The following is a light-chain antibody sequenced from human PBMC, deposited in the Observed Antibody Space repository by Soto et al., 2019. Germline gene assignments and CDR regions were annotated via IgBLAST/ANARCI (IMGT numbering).Light chain of an antibody. CDR3: NSYAGSNLSI. J-gene: IGLJ2*01. CDR2: EVD. CDR1: SSDVGDYNC. V-gene: IGLV2-8*01. Sequence: QSALTQPPSASGSPGQSVTISCTGTSSDVGDYNCVSWYQQHPGKAPKVVIYEVDKRPSGVPDRLSGSKSGKTASLTVSGLQAEYEADYSCNSYAGSNLSIFGGGTKVTVL.